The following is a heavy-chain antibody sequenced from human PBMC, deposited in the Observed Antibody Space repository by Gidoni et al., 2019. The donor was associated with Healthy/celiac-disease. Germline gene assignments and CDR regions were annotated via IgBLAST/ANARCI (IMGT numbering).Heavy chain of an antibody. CDR1: GFTFSSYA. CDR2: ISGSGSRT. CDR3: AKGLVVPAAADY. Sequence: EVQLVASGGGLVQPGGSLRLSCAASGFTFSSYAMSWARQAPGKGLEWVSAISGSGSRTYYADSVKGRFTISRDNSKNTLYLQMNSLRAEDTAVYYCAKGLVVPAAADYWGQGTLVTVSS. D-gene: IGHD2-2*01. J-gene: IGHJ4*02. V-gene: IGHV3-23*04.